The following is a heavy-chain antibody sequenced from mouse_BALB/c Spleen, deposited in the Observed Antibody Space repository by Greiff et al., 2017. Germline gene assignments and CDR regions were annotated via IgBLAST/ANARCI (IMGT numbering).Heavy chain of an antibody. Sequence: EVKLEESGGGLVKPGGSLKLSCAASGFTFSSYAMSWVRQTPEKRLEWVASISSGGSTYHPDSVKGRFTISRDNARNILYLQMSSLRSEDTAMYYCAREAYYGMGFAYWGQGTLVTVSA. V-gene: IGHV5-6-5*01. CDR3: AREAYYGMGFAY. J-gene: IGHJ3*01. CDR2: ISSGGST. CDR1: GFTFSSYA. D-gene: IGHD2-10*01.